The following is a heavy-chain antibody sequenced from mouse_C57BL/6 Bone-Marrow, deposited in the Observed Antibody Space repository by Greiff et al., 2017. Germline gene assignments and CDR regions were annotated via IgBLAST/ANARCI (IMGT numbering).Heavy chain of an antibody. CDR1: GFTFSDYY. V-gene: IGHV5-12*01. CDR2: IRNGGGST. D-gene: IGHD2-2*01. J-gene: IGHJ3*01. Sequence: DVHLVESGGGLVQPGGSLKLSCAASGFTFSDYYMYWVRQTPEKRLEWVAYIRNGGGSTYYPDTVKGRFTISRDNAKNTLYLQMLRLKSEDTAMYYCTRHGYDGAWFAYWGQGTLVTVSA. CDR3: TRHGYDGAWFAY.